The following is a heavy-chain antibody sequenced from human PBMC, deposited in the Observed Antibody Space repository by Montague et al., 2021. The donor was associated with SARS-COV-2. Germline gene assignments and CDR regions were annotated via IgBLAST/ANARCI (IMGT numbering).Heavy chain of an antibody. CDR1: GGSISSYY. V-gene: IGHV4-4*07. CDR3: ASIPTRLNTVRGVIDN. Sequence: SETLSLTCTVSGGSISSYYWSWIRQSAGKGLEWIGRLYITGSTNYNSALEGRVTMSVDTSRNQFYPKLTSVTAADTAVYYCASIPTRLNTVRGVIDNWGQGVLVTVSS. D-gene: IGHD3-10*01. CDR2: LYITGST. J-gene: IGHJ4*02.